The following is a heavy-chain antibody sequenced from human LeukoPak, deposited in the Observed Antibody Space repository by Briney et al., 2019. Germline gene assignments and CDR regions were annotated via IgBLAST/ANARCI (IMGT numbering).Heavy chain of an antibody. Sequence: PGGSLRLSCTASGFTFTTYAMSWVRQAPGKGLEWVSAIRGSGGSTYYADSVKGRFTISRDNSKNTLYLQMNSLRVEDTAVYYCAKAGDSSGWYWSWFDPWGQGTLVTVSS. J-gene: IGHJ5*02. D-gene: IGHD6-13*01. CDR1: GFTFTTYA. V-gene: IGHV3-23*01. CDR3: AKAGDSSGWYWSWFDP. CDR2: IRGSGGST.